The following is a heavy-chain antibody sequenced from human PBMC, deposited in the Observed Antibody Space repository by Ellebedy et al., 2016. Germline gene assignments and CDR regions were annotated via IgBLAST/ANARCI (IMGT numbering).Heavy chain of an antibody. D-gene: IGHD1-26*01. J-gene: IGHJ6*02. CDR1: GGTFSSYA. Sequence: ASVKVSCKASGGTFSSYAISWVRQAPGQGLEWMGRIIPILGIANYAQKFQGRVTITADKSTSTTYMELSSLRSEDTAVYYCAREGSRGSYYIYYYGMDVWGQGTTVTVSS. V-gene: IGHV1-69*04. CDR2: IIPILGIA. CDR3: AREGSRGSYYIYYYGMDV.